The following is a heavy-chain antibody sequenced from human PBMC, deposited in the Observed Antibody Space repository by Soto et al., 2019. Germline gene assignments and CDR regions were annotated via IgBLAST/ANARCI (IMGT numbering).Heavy chain of an antibody. Sequence: QVQLQESGPGLVKPSQTLSLTCTVSGGSISSGGYYWSWIRQHPGKGLEWIGYIYYSGSTYYNPSLNRRVTISVDTSKNQFSLKLSSVTAADTAVYYCARELRYSGNWFDPWGQGTLVTVSS. D-gene: IGHD3-9*01. J-gene: IGHJ5*02. CDR1: GGSISSGGYY. CDR2: IYYSGST. V-gene: IGHV4-31*03. CDR3: ARELRYSGNWFDP.